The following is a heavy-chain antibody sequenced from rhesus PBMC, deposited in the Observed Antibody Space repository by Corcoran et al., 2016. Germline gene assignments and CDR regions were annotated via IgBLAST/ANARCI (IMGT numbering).Heavy chain of an antibody. Sequence: QVTLKESGPALVKPPPTLTLTCTFSGFSIRTTGTGVGWIRQPPGKALEWLASIYWNDSKYYSTPLKSRLTISKDTSKNQVVLTMTNMDPVDTATYYCARVYSSGWYGFDYWGQGVLVTVSS. CDR1: GFSIRTTGTG. CDR2: IYWNDSK. J-gene: IGHJ4*01. D-gene: IGHD6-31*01. V-gene: IGHV2-95*01. CDR3: ARVYSSGWYGFDY.